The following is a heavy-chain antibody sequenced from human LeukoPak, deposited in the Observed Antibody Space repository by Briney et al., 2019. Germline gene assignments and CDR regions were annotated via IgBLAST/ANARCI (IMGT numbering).Heavy chain of an antibody. CDR2: ISGSGGST. CDR1: GFTFSNCA. V-gene: IGHV3-23*01. CDR3: AKWSYGLIDY. J-gene: IGHJ4*02. Sequence: GGSLRLSCAASGFTFSNCAMSWVRQPPGKGLEWVSAISGSGGSTYYADSVKGRFTISRDNSKNTLYLQMNSLRAEDTAVYYCAKWSYGLIDYWGQGTLVTVSS. D-gene: IGHD2-8*01.